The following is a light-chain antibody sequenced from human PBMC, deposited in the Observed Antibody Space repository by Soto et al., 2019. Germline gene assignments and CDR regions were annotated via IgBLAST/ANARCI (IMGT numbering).Light chain of an antibody. Sequence: QTVVTQAPSFSVSPGGTVTLTCGLTSGSVSSSYYPSWSQQTPGHAPRPLIYTTSTRSSGVPDRFSGSILGNKAALIITGAQADDEAHYYCALYMGGGIWVFGGGTKLTVL. J-gene: IGLJ3*02. CDR2: TTS. CDR3: ALYMGGGIWV. V-gene: IGLV8-61*01. CDR1: SGSVSSSYY.